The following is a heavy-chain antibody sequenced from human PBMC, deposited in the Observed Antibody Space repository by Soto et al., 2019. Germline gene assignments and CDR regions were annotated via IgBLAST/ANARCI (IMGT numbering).Heavy chain of an antibody. V-gene: IGHV1-8*01. CDR1: GFPFTSLD. CDR2: MTPSGYI. Sequence: QVQLVQSGAEVRKPGASVKVSCKASGFPFTSLDINWVRQAPGQGLEWVGYMTPSGYIGFAQKFRGRVSMTRDASTSTVSMELSSLRSDDTAVYYCARYQEAAAFNDWGQGTLVTDSS. CDR3: ARYQEAAAFND. D-gene: IGHD6-25*01. J-gene: IGHJ4*02.